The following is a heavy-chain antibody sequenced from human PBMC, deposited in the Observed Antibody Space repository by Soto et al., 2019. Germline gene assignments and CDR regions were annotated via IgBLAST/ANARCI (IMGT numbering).Heavy chain of an antibody. J-gene: IGHJ4*02. CDR3: ARGFLAVAGSFDY. CDR1: GGSISSYY. D-gene: IGHD6-19*01. V-gene: IGHV4-59*01. Sequence: PSETLSLTCTVSGGSISSYYWSWIRQPPGNGLEWIGYIYYSGSTNYNPSLKSRVTISVDTSKNQFSLKLSSVTAADTAVYYCARGFLAVAGSFDYWGQGTLVTVSS. CDR2: IYYSGST.